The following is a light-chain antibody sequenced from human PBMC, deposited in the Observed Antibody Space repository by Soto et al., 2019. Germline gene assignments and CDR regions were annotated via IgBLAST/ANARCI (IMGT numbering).Light chain of an antibody. CDR2: DVS. V-gene: IGLV2-14*01. CDR3: SSYTSSSTPVV. CDR1: SSDVGGYNY. Sequence: SALTQPASVSGSPGQSITISCTGTSSDVGGYNYVSWYQQHPGKAPKLMIYDVSNRPSGVSNRFSGSKSGNTASLTISGLQAEDEADYYYSSYTSSSTPVVFGGGTKVTVL. J-gene: IGLJ2*01.